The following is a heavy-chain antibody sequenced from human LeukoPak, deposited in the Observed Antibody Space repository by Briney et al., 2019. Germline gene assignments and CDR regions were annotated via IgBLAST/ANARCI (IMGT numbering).Heavy chain of an antibody. CDR3: ARGALGITMVRGVIYYFDY. V-gene: IGHV1-2*02. D-gene: IGHD3-10*01. J-gene: IGHJ4*02. CDR1: GYTFTGYY. Sequence: ASVKVSCKASGYTFTGYYMHWVRQAPGQGLELMGWINPNSGGTNYAQKFQGRVTMTRDTSISTAYMELSRLRSDDTAVYYCARGALGITMVRGVIYYFDYWGQGTLVTVSS. CDR2: INPNSGGT.